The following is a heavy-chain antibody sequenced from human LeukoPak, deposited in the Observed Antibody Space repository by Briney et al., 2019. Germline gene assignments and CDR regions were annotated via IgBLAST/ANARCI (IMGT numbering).Heavy chain of an antibody. V-gene: IGHV3-7*01. CDR2: IKQDGSEK. J-gene: IGHJ4*02. Sequence: GGSLRLSCAASGFTFSSYWMSWVRQAPGKGLEWVANIKQDGSEKYYVDSVKGRFTISRDNAKNSLYLQMNSLRAEDTAVYYCARDEGYFDWLIPRDYWGQGTLVTVSS. CDR3: ARDEGYFDWLIPRDY. D-gene: IGHD3-9*01. CDR1: GFTFSSYW.